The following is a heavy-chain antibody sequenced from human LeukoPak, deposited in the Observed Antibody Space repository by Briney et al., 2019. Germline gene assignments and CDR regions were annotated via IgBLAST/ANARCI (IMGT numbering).Heavy chain of an antibody. CDR1: GFTFSGSA. CDR3: AKPPAIYGSGSYYFDY. CDR2: IRSKANSYAT. Sequence: GGSLRLSCAASGFTFSGSAMHWVRQASGKGLEWVGRIRSKANSYATTYAASVKGRFTISRDNSKNTLYLQMNSLRAEDTAVYYCAKPPAIYGSGSYYFDYWGQGTLVAVSS. V-gene: IGHV3-73*01. D-gene: IGHD3-10*01. J-gene: IGHJ4*02.